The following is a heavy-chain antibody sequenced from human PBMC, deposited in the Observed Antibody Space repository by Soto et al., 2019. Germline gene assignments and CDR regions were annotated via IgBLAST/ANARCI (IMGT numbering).Heavy chain of an antibody. V-gene: IGHV3-7*01. CDR1: GFTFISYW. Sequence: EVQLVESGGGLVQPGGSLRLSCAASGFTFISYWRSWVRKAPGKGLEWVANIKQDGSEKYYVDSVKGRFTISRDNAKNSLYLQMNSLRAEDTAVYYCARDLRYSGSYRGWFDPWGQGTLVTVSS. CDR3: ARDLRYSGSYRGWFDP. J-gene: IGHJ5*02. CDR2: IKQDGSEK. D-gene: IGHD1-26*01.